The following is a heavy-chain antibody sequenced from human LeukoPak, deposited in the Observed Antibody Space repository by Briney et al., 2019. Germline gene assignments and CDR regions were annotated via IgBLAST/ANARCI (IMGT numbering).Heavy chain of an antibody. J-gene: IGHJ6*04. CDR1: GYTFTSYG. D-gene: IGHD3-10*01. CDR2: ISAYNGNT. Sequence: ASVKVSCKASGYTFTSYGISWVRQAPGQGLEWMGWISAYNGNTNYAQKLQGRVTMTTDTSTSTAYMELRSLRSDDTAVYHCARGADYYGSGSRDYGMDVWGKGTTVTVSS. CDR3: ARGADYYGSGSRDYGMDV. V-gene: IGHV1-18*04.